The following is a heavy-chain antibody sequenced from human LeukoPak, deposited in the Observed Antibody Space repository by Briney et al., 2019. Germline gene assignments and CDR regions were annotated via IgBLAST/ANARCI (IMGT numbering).Heavy chain of an antibody. V-gene: IGHV4-39*01. Sequence: SETLSLTCTVSGGSLSSSSYYWGWIRQPPGKGLEWIGSIYYSGSTYYNPSLKSRVTISVDTSKNQFSLKLSSVTAADTAVYYCARNYDFWSGYHYYYYGMDVWGQGTTVTVSS. D-gene: IGHD3-3*01. J-gene: IGHJ6*02. CDR1: GGSLSSSSYY. CDR2: IYYSGST. CDR3: ARNYDFWSGYHYYYYGMDV.